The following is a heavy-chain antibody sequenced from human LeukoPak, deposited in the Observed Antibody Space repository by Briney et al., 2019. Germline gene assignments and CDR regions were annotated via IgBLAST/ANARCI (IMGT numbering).Heavy chain of an antibody. J-gene: IGHJ6*03. V-gene: IGHV4-4*07. D-gene: IGHD6-19*01. CDR1: GGSISSYY. Sequence: SXXLSLTCTVSGGSISSYYWSWIRQPAGKGLEWIGRIYTSGSTNYNPSLKSRVTMSVDTSKNQFSLKLSSATAADTAVYYCAASVAGVVYYYYYYMDVWGKGTTVTVSS. CDR3: AASVAGVVYYYYYYMDV. CDR2: IYTSGST.